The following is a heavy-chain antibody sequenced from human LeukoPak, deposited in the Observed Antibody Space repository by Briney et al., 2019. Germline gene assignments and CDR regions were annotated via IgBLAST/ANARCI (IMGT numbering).Heavy chain of an antibody. Sequence: GGSLRLSCAASGFTFSSYAMHWVRQAPGKGLEYVSAISSNGGSTYYANSVKGRFTISRDNSKSTLYLQMGSLRAEDMAVYYCARGSYYYDSSGYYFDYWGQGTLVTVSS. V-gene: IGHV3-64*01. J-gene: IGHJ4*02. CDR2: ISSNGGST. D-gene: IGHD3-22*01. CDR3: ARGSYYYDSSGYYFDY. CDR1: GFTFSSYA.